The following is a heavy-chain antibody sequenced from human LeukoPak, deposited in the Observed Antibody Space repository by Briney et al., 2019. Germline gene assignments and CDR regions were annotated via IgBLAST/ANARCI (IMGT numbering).Heavy chain of an antibody. CDR2: INSDGSTT. CDR3: ARVGSTDSPRAFDI. J-gene: IGHJ3*02. CDR1: GFTFSGYW. D-gene: IGHD2-21*02. V-gene: IGHV3-74*01. Sequence: GGSLRLSCAASGFTFSGYWMHWVRQALGKGLVWVSRINSDGSTTSYADSVKGRFTISRDNAKNTLYLQMNSLRAEDTSVYYCARVGSTDSPRAFDIWGQGTMVTVSS.